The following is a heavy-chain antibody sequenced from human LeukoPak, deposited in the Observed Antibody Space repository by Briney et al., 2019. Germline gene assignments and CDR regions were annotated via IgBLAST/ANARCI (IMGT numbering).Heavy chain of an antibody. J-gene: IGHJ4*02. Sequence: PAASVKVSCKASGYTFTSYDINWVRQATGQGLEWMGWINPNSGGTNYAQKFQGRVTMTRDTSISTAYMELSRLRSDDTAVYYCARSGSSMVVVVAADYSLVDYWGQGTLVTVSS. D-gene: IGHD2-15*01. CDR2: INPNSGGT. CDR3: ARSGSSMVVVVAADYSLVDY. V-gene: IGHV1-2*02. CDR1: GYTFTSYD.